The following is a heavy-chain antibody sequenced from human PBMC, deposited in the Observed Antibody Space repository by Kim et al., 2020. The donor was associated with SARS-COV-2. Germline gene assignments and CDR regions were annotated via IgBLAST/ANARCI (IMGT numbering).Heavy chain of an antibody. J-gene: IGHJ4*02. CDR3: ARRKLAGATRP. CDR2: CAYQTHT. V-gene: IGHV4-30-2*03. D-gene: IGHD1-26*01. Sequence: PPGQGLALVGDCAYQTHTHSHPSLKGRVTISADASTNQFSLILSSVTAADTATYYWARRKLAGATRPWGPGTLVTVSS.